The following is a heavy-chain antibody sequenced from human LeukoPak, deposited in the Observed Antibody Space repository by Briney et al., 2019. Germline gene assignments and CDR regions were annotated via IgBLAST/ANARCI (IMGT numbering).Heavy chain of an antibody. CDR1: GFSFSTYG. J-gene: IGHJ6*04. Sequence: GGSLSLSCVGSGFSFSTYGMAWVRQAPGKGLEWVSYIISSSRTIYYADSVKGRFTISRDNAKSSLYLQMNSLRAEDTAVYYCAELGITMNGGVWGKGTTVTISS. D-gene: IGHD3-10*02. CDR3: AELGITMNGGV. V-gene: IGHV3-48*01. CDR2: IISSSRTI.